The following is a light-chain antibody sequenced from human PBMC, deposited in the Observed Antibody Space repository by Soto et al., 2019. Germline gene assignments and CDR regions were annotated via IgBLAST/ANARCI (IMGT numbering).Light chain of an antibody. V-gene: IGLV2-14*03. Sequence: QSVLTQPASVSGSPGQSITISCTGTSSDVGGFNSVSWYQLRPGTAPKLILYDVVDRPSGVSYRFSGSKSGNTASLTISGLQPADEADYFCSSYPRTMTNVFGSGTRVTVL. CDR2: DVV. CDR3: SSYPRTMTNV. CDR1: SSDVGGFNS. J-gene: IGLJ1*01.